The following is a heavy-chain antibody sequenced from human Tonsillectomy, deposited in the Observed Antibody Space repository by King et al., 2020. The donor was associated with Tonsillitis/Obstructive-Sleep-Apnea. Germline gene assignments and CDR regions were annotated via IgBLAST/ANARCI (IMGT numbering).Heavy chain of an antibody. D-gene: IGHD6-19*01. CDR1: GGSISDYY. J-gene: IGHJ6*03. Sequence: QLQESGPGLVKPSETLSLTCTVSGGSISDYYWNWIRQPPGKGLEWIGNMYYSGSTNYNPSLKSRVTMSVDRSKNQFSLKLTSVTAADTAVYYCARGPQWLVPINYYMDVWGKGTTVTVSS. CDR3: ARGPQWLVPINYYMDV. V-gene: IGHV4-59*01. CDR2: MYYSGST.